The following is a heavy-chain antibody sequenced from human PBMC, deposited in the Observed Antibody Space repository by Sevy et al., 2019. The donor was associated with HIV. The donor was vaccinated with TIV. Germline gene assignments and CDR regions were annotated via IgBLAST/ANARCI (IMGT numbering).Heavy chain of an antibody. Sequence: GGSLRLSCAASGFTFSIYAMTWVRQAPGKGLEWVSTISVSGGSTYYADSVKGRFTISRDNSKNTLYLQMNSLRAEDTAVYDCAKDHDNNWFDPWGQGTLVTVSS. CDR1: GFTFSIYA. CDR2: ISVSGGST. D-gene: IGHD3-9*01. V-gene: IGHV3-23*01. CDR3: AKDHDNNWFDP. J-gene: IGHJ5*02.